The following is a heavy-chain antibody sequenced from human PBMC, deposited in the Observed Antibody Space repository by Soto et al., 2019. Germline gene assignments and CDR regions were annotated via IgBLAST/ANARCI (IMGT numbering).Heavy chain of an antibody. V-gene: IGHV1-18*01. J-gene: IGHJ4*02. Sequence: QVQLVQSGAEVKKPGASVKVSCKASGYTFTSYGINWVRQAPGQGLEWMGWISAFNGYTNYAQKVQGRVTMTTHTYTSTAYMELRSLRPDDTAVYYCARGGPKCGDYVGGDYWGQGTLVTVSS. D-gene: IGHD4-17*01. CDR1: GYTFTSYG. CDR2: ISAFNGYT. CDR3: ARGGPKCGDYVGGDY.